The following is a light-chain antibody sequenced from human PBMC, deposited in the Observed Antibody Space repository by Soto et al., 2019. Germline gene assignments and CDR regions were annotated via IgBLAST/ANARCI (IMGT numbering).Light chain of an antibody. CDR2: GAS. CDR1: QSVDSL. V-gene: IGKV3-15*01. CDR3: QNYDSDPIT. J-gene: IGKJ5*01. Sequence: EVVMTQSPGTLSVSPGEAATLSCRTSQSVDSLLAWYQQKPGQAPRLLIYGASTRTTGIPARFSGSGSGTDFTLTINSLQPDDIATYYCQNYDSDPITFGQGTRLEIK.